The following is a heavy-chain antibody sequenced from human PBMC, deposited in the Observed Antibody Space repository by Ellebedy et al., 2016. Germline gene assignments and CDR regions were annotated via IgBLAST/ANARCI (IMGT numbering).Heavy chain of an antibody. J-gene: IGHJ6*02. D-gene: IGHD1-26*01. CDR3: ARHRAFGIVGATRYYYYGMDV. CDR2: IIPIFGTA. Sequence: SVKVSCXASGGTFSSYAISWVRQAPGQGLEWMGGIIPIFGTANYAQKFQGRVTITADESTSTAYMELSSLRSEDTAVYYCARHRAFGIVGATRYYYYGMDVWGQGTTVTVSS. V-gene: IGHV1-69*13. CDR1: GGTFSSYA.